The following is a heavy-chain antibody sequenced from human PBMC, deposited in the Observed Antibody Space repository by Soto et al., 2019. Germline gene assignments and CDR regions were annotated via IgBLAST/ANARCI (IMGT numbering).Heavy chain of an antibody. Sequence: GGSLRLSCAASGFTFSSYAMSWVRQAPGKGLEWVSAISGSGGSTYYADSVKGRFTISRDNSKNTLYLQMNSLRAEDTAVYYCAKVVGYCSGGSCYHFDYWGQGTLVTVSS. V-gene: IGHV3-23*01. CDR1: GFTFSSYA. J-gene: IGHJ4*02. CDR3: AKVVGYCSGGSCYHFDY. CDR2: ISGSGGST. D-gene: IGHD2-15*01.